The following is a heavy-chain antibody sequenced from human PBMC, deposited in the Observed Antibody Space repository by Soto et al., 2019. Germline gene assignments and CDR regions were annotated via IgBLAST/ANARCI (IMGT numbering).Heavy chain of an antibody. J-gene: IGHJ5*02. Sequence: PSETLSLTCTVSGGSISSSSYYWGWIRQPPGKGLEWIGSIYYSGSTYYNPSLKSRVTISVDTSKNQFSLKLSSVTAADTAVYYCARKRRTTVTRNWFDPWGQGTLVTVSS. CDR2: IYYSGST. CDR3: ARKRRTTVTRNWFDP. D-gene: IGHD4-4*01. CDR1: GGSISSSSYY. V-gene: IGHV4-39*01.